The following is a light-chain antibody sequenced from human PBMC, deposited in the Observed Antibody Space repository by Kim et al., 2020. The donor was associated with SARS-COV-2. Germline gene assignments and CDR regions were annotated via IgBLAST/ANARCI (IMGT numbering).Light chain of an antibody. V-gene: IGKV1-5*03. Sequence: DFQMTQSPSTLSASVGDRVTITCRASQSINTWLAWYQQKAGKAPKLLIYKASTLESGVPSRFSGSGSGTEFNLTISSLQPDDFATYYCQQYSSYWYTFGQGTKLEI. J-gene: IGKJ2*01. CDR1: QSINTW. CDR3: QQYSSYWYT. CDR2: KAS.